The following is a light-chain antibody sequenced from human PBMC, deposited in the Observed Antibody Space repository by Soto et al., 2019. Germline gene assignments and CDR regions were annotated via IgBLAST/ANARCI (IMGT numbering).Light chain of an antibody. J-gene: IGLJ2*01. CDR2: DVT. CDR3: SSYTTRSTLV. Sequence: QSVLTQPPSASGSPGQSVTISCTGTSSDIGGYNYVSWYQQHPGKAPKLVTFDVTHRPPGISDRFSGSKSANTASLTISGLQAADEAFYYCSSYTTRSTLVFGGGTKLTVL. CDR1: SSDIGGYNY. V-gene: IGLV2-14*01.